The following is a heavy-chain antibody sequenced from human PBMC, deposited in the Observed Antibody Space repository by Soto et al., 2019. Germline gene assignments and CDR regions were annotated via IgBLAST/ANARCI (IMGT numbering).Heavy chain of an antibody. J-gene: IGHJ6*02. V-gene: IGHV1-18*04. CDR2: ISAYNGNT. CDR1: GYTFTSYG. Sequence: ASVKVSCKASGYTFTSYGISWVRQAPGQGLEWMGWISAYNGNTNYAQKLQGRVTMTTDTSTSTAYMELRSLRSDDTAMYYCARDVGFGELLYYYGMDVWGQGTTVTVSS. CDR3: ARDVGFGELLYYYGMDV. D-gene: IGHD3-10*01.